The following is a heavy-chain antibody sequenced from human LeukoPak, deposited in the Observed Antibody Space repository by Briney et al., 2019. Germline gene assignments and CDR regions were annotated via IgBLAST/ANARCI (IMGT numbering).Heavy chain of an antibody. CDR2: ISYDGSNK. Sequence: GGSLRLSCAASGFTFSSYAMHWVRQAPGKGLEWVAVISYDGSNKYYADSVKGRFTISRDNSKNTLYLQMNSLRAEDTAVYYCAQGSIFGPYFNRDYYYGMDVWGQGTTVTVSS. CDR3: AQGSIFGPYFNRDYYYGMDV. V-gene: IGHV3-30-3*01. CDR1: GFTFSSYA. J-gene: IGHJ6*02. D-gene: IGHD3-3*01.